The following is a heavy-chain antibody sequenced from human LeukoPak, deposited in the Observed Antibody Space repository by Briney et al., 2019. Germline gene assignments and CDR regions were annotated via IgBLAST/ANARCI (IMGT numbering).Heavy chain of an antibody. J-gene: IGHJ6*03. V-gene: IGHV1-69*05. CDR1: GGTFSSYA. CDR3: ARGDLRENYDFWSGLRTPYYMDV. Sequence: ASVKVSCKASGGTFSSYAISWVRQAPGQGLEWMGGIIPIFGTANYAQKFQGRVTITTDESTSTAYMELSSLRSEDTAVYYCARGDLRENYDFWSGLRTPYYMDVWGKGTTVTVSS. CDR2: IIPIFGTA. D-gene: IGHD3-3*01.